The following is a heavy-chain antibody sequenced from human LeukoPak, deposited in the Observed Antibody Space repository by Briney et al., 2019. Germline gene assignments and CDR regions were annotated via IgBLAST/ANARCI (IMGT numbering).Heavy chain of an antibody. J-gene: IGHJ3*02. CDR3: ARDLWFGAGRVFDI. CDR2: LYTSGST. Sequence: PSETLSLTCTVSGGSIRSYYWSWIRQPAGKGLEWIGRLYTSGSTNYNPSLKSRVTISVDTSKNQFSLKLSSVTAADTAVYYCARDLWFGAGRVFDIWGQGTMVTVSS. CDR1: GGSIRSYY. D-gene: IGHD3-10*01. V-gene: IGHV4-4*07.